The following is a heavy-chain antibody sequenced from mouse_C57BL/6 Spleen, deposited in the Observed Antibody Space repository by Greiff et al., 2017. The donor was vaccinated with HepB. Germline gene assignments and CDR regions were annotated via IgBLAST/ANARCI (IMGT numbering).Heavy chain of an antibody. CDR2: IYPGGGYT. CDR3: ARSGSNYPAWFAY. D-gene: IGHD2-5*01. J-gene: IGHJ3*01. V-gene: IGHV1-63*01. Sequence: VQGVESGAELVRPGTSVKMSCKASGYTFTNYWIGWAKQRPGHGLEWIGDIYPGGGYTNYNEKFKGKATLTADKSSSTAYMQFSSLTSEDSAIYYCARSGSNYPAWFAYWGQGTLVTVSA. CDR1: GYTFTNYW.